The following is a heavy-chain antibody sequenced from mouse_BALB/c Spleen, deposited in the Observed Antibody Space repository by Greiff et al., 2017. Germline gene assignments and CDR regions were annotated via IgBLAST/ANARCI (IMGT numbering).Heavy chain of an antibody. V-gene: IGHV7-1*02. CDR2: SRNKANDYTT. Sequence: EVKLMESGGGLVQPGGSLRLSCATSGFTFSDFYMEWVRQPPGQRLEWIAASRNKANDYTTEYSASVKGRFIVSRDTSQSILYLQMNALRAEDTAIYYCARDAGDYYGSSYDAMDYWGQGTSVTVSS. D-gene: IGHD1-1*01. CDR3: ARDAGDYYGSSYDAMDY. J-gene: IGHJ4*01. CDR1: GFTFSDFY.